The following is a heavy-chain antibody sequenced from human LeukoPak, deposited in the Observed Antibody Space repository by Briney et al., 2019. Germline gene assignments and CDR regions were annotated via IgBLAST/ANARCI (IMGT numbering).Heavy chain of an antibody. D-gene: IGHD3-10*01. V-gene: IGHV3-66*02. J-gene: IGHJ4*02. CDR3: ARVGYYASGPFSYFDY. CDR1: GFTVSSSY. Sequence: GGSLRLSCAASGFTVSSSYMNWVRQAPGKGLEWVLVIYSGGSTYYADSVKGRFTISRDNSKNTLYLQMNSLSVEDTAVYYCARVGYYASGPFSYFDYWGQGTLVTVSS. CDR2: IYSGGST.